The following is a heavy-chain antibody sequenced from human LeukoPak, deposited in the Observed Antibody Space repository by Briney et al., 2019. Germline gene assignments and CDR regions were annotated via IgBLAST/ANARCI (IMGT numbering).Heavy chain of an antibody. V-gene: IGHV3-23*01. Sequence: PGGSLRLSCAASGFAFSSCAMSWVRQAPGKGLEWVSGISGSAGSTNYADSVKGRFTISRDNSKNTLYLQMNSLRAEDTAVYYCARDRVTMIVGEAFDIWGQGTMVTVSS. CDR3: ARDRVTMIVGEAFDI. J-gene: IGHJ3*02. D-gene: IGHD3-22*01. CDR2: ISGSAGST. CDR1: GFAFSSCA.